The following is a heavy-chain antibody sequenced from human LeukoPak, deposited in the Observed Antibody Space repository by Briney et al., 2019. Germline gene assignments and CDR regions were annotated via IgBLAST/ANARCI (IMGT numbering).Heavy chain of an antibody. CDR1: GFTFSSYS. CDR3: ARGYYGSGVYFDC. CDR2: IISSSNTI. J-gene: IGHJ4*02. Sequence: GGSLRLSCAASGFTFSSYSMNWVRQAPGKGLEWLSYIISSSNTIYYADSVKGRFTISRDNAKNSLYLQMNSLRAEGTAVYYCARGYYGSGVYFDCWGQGTRVTVSS. D-gene: IGHD3-10*01. V-gene: IGHV3-48*04.